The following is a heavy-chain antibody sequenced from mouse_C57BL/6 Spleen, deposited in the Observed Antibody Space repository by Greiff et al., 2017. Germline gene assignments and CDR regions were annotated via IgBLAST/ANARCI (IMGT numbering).Heavy chain of an antibody. CDR2: ISSGGDYI. CDR3: TRVNYGNYDWYFDV. D-gene: IGHD2-1*01. Sequence: EVKLEESGEGLVKPGGSLKLSCAASGFTFSSYAMSWVRQTPEKRLEWVAYISSGGDYIYYADTVKGRFTISRDNARNTLYLQMSSLKSEDTAMYYCTRVNYGNYDWYFDVWGTGTTVTVSA. J-gene: IGHJ1*03. CDR1: GFTFSSYA. V-gene: IGHV5-9-1*02.